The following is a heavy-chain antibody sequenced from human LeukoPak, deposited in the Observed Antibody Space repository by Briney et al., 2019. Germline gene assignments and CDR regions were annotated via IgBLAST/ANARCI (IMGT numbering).Heavy chain of an antibody. J-gene: IGHJ3*02. CDR1: GYTFTSSA. CDR2: IVVGSGNT. V-gene: IGHV1-58*01. Sequence: SVKVSCKASGYTFTSSAVQWVRQARGQRLEWIGWIVVGSGNTNYAQKFQERVTTTRDMSTSTAYMELSSLRSEDTAVYYCAADPYYDILTGYSGTDAFDIWGQGTMVTVSS. D-gene: IGHD3-9*01. CDR3: AADPYYDILTGYSGTDAFDI.